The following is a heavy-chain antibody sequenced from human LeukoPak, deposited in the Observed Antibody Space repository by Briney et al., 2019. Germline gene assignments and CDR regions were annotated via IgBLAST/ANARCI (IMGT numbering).Heavy chain of an antibody. Sequence: GGSLRLSCVVSGITFEDYAMHWGRQVPGKGLEWVSLISGDASGTYYEDSVKGRCTISSDNSKNSLYLQMNSLRSEDAALYYCVKGDDYGDYWGQGTLVTVSS. V-gene: IGHV3-43*02. CDR2: ISGDASGT. CDR3: VKGDDYGDY. CDR1: GITFEDYA. J-gene: IGHJ4*02.